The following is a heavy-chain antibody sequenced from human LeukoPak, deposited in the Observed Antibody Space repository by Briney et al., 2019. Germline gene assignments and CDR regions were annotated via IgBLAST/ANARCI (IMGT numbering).Heavy chain of an antibody. CDR1: GGSISSYY. D-gene: IGHD6-19*01. CDR3: ARGPGGWYFY. V-gene: IGHV4-59*01. J-gene: IGHJ4*02. Sequence: SQTLSLTCTVSGGSISSYYWSWIRQPPGKGLEWIGYIYYSGSTNYNPSLKSRVTISVDTSKNQFSLKLSSVTAADTAVYYCARGPGGWYFYWGQGTLVTVSS. CDR2: IYYSGST.